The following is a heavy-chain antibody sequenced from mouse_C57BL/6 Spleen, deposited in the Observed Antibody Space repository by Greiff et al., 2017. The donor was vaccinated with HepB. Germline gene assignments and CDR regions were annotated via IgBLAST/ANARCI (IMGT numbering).Heavy chain of an antibody. J-gene: IGHJ3*01. D-gene: IGHD2-4*01. V-gene: IGHV1-82*01. CDR3: AREGKIYYDQAWFAY. CDR1: GYAFSSSW. CDR2: IYPGDGDT. Sequence: QVQLKESGPELVKPGASVKISCKASGYAFSSSWMNWVKQRPGKGLEWIGRIYPGDGDTNYNGKFKGKATLTADKSSSTAYMQLSSLTSEDSAVYFCAREGKIYYDQAWFAYWGQGTLVTVSA.